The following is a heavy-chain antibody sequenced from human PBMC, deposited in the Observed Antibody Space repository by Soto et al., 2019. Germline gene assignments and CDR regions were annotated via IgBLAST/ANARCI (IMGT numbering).Heavy chain of an antibody. CDR2: IDYSGGAT. V-gene: IGHV3-23*05. CDR3: AKEPEMPGRGLDY. Sequence: GGSLRLSCAASGFTFTSFAMAWVRQSPGKGLEWVSTIDYSGGATYYADSVKGRFTISRDNSKNTLYLEMNSLRAEDTAVYYCAKEPEMPGRGLDYWGQGTLVTVSS. D-gene: IGHD2-2*01. J-gene: IGHJ4*02. CDR1: GFTFTSFA.